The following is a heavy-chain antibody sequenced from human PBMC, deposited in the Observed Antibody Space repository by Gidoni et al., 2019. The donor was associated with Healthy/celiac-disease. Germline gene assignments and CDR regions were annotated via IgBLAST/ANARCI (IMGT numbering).Heavy chain of an antibody. CDR3: ARDGAMVRGADFDY. J-gene: IGHJ4*02. CDR2: ISYDGRNK. CDR1: GFTFSSYA. V-gene: IGHV3-30-3*01. Sequence: QVQLVESGGGVVQPGRSRRLSCAASGFTFSSYARHWVHQAPGKGLEWVAVISYDGRNKYYADSVKVRFTISRDNSKNTLYLQMNSLRAEDTAVYYCARDGAMVRGADFDYWGQGTLVTVSS. D-gene: IGHD3-10*01.